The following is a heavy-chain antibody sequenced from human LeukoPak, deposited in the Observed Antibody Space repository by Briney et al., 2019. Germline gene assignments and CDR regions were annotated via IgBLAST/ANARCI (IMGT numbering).Heavy chain of an antibody. D-gene: IGHD3-10*01. CDR3: ATTHPYGSGSYYKDLGWFDP. J-gene: IGHJ5*02. V-gene: IGHV4-34*01. Sequence: SETLSLTCAVYGGSFSGYYWSWIRQPPGKGLEWIGEINHSGSTNYNPSLKSRVTISVDTSKNQFSLKLSSVTAADTAVYYCATTHPYGSGSYYKDLGWFDPWGQGTLVTVSS. CDR1: GGSFSGYY. CDR2: INHSGST.